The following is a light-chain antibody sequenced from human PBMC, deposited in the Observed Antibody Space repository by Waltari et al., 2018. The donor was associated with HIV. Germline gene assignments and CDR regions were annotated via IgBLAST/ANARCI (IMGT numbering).Light chain of an antibody. Sequence: QSVLTQPPSASGTLGQRVTISRPRSSSTVGSKPVYLFQQVPGTTPKLLIYRDSQRRSGIPDRVSGSKSGASASLTISGLRSEDEADYYCVAWDDSLSGYVFGTGTRVSVL. CDR2: RDS. V-gene: IGLV1-47*01. CDR3: VAWDDSLSGYV. J-gene: IGLJ1*01. CDR1: SSTVGSKP.